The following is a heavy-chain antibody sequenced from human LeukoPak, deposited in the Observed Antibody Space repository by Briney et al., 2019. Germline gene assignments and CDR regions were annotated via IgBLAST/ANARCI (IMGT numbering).Heavy chain of an antibody. V-gene: IGHV3-7*01. Sequence: GRSLRLSCAASGFAFSDSYMNSVRQAPGKGLEWVANINQDGSGKYYVDSVKGRFTISRDNAKSTLYLQMNSLRADDTAVYYCARGSNSACDYWGQGTLVTVSS. J-gene: IGHJ4*02. CDR2: INQDGSGK. CDR1: GFAFSDSY. D-gene: IGHD4-23*01. CDR3: ARGSNSACDY.